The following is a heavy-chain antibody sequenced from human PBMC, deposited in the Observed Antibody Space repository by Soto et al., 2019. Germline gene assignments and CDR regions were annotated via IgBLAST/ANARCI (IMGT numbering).Heavy chain of an antibody. CDR2: IIGSVSST. J-gene: IGHJ6*02. V-gene: IGHV3-23*01. D-gene: IGHD2-2*01. CDR1: GFTFSFYA. CDR3: AKALYCSSTSCYAKFGSYYFGMDV. Sequence: PGGSLRLSCAASGFTFSFYAMTWVRQAPGKGLEWVSTIIGSVSSTYYADSVKGRFTISRDNSKNTLYLQMNSLRAEDTAEYYCAKALYCSSTSCYAKFGSYYFGMDVWGQGTTVTVSS.